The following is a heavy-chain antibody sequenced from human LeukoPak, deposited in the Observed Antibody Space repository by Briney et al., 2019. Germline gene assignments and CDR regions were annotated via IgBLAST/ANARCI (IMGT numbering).Heavy chain of an antibody. CDR3: ARALGYTSSYSFDY. V-gene: IGHV3-48*04. CDR2: IGISSGPV. CDR1: GFPFANHA. D-gene: IGHD2-2*01. Sequence: GSLKLPCAAPGFPFANHAINWVRQTPGGGLEWGSFIGISSGPVLYADSVKGRFTISRDNAKASVFLQMSSLRAEDTAVYYCARALGYTSSYSFDYWGQGALVTVSS. J-gene: IGHJ4*02.